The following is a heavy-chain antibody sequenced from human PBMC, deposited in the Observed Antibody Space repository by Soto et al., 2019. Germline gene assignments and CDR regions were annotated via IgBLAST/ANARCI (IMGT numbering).Heavy chain of an antibody. D-gene: IGHD2-2*01. V-gene: IGHV1-46*01. CDR2: INPNSGST. Sequence: ASVKVSCKASGYSVTSYYMHWVRQAPGQGLEWMGIINPNSGSTTYAQKFQGRVTMTRDTSTSTVYMELTSLTSGDTAVYYCARAGIAYCSSTTCYLYYYVMDVWGQGTTVTLSS. J-gene: IGHJ6*02. CDR1: GYSVTSYY. CDR3: ARAGIAYCSSTTCYLYYYVMDV.